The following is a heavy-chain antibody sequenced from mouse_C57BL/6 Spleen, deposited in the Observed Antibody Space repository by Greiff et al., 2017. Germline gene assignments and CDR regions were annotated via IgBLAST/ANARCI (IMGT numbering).Heavy chain of an antibody. J-gene: IGHJ2*01. CDR3: ARWYYGSDGYLDY. D-gene: IGHD1-1*01. CDR2: IDPSDSYT. Sequence: QVQLQQPGAELVKPGASVKLSCKASGYTFTSYWMQWVKQRPGQGLEWIGEIDPSDSYTNYNQKFKVKATLTVDTSSSTAYMQLSSLTSEDSAVYYCARWYYGSDGYLDYWGQGTTLTVSS. V-gene: IGHV1-50*01. CDR1: GYTFTSYW.